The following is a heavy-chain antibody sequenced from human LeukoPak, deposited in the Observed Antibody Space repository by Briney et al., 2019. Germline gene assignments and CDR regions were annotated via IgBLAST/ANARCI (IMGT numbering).Heavy chain of an antibody. V-gene: IGHV1-69*13. J-gene: IGHJ4*02. D-gene: IGHD2-21*01. CDR2: IIPIFGTA. CDR1: GGTFSSYA. Sequence: SVKVSCKASGGTFSSYAISWVRQAPGQGLEWMGGIIPIFGTANYAQKFQGRVTITADESTSTAYMELSSLRSEDTAVYYCARDSGPLDVAYCGGDCYPVGFFDYWGQGTLVTVSS. CDR3: ARDSGPLDVAYCGGDCYPVGFFDY.